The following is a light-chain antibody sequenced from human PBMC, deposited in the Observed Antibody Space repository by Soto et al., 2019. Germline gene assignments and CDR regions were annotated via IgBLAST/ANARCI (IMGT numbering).Light chain of an antibody. V-gene: IGKV3D-20*02. CDR2: GAS. J-gene: IGKJ1*01. CDR3: QQRSNWLPVT. Sequence: EIVLTQSPGTLSLSPGERAPLSCRARQSVTSSYLAWYQQKPGQAPRLLIYGASSRATGIPDRFSGSGSGTDFTLTISSLEPEDFAVYYCQQRSNWLPVTFGQGTKVDIK. CDR1: QSVTSSY.